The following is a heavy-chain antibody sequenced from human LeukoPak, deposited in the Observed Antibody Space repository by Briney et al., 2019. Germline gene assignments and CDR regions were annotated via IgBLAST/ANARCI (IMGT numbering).Heavy chain of an antibody. CDR2: IYYSGST. CDR3: ARGLTTVTTIDY. J-gene: IGHJ4*02. V-gene: IGHV4-59*01. D-gene: IGHD4-17*01. CDR1: GGSINSYY. Sequence: PLETLSLTCTVSGGSINSYYWSWIRQPPGKGLEWIGYIYYSGSTNYNPSLKSRVTVSVDTSKNQFSLKLSSVTAADTAVYYCARGLTTVTTIDYWGQGTLVTVSS.